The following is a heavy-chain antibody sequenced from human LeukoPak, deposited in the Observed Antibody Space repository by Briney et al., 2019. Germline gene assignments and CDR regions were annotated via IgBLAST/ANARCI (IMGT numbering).Heavy chain of an antibody. CDR3: AKDQNRDYGAFGAFDI. V-gene: IGHV3-23*01. J-gene: IGHJ3*02. D-gene: IGHD4-17*01. Sequence: GGSLRLSCAASGFTFSSYAMSWVRQAPGTGLEWVSAISGSGGSTYYADSVKGRFTISRDNSKNTLYLQMNSLRAEDTAVYYCAKDQNRDYGAFGAFDIWGQGTMVTVSS. CDR1: GFTFSSYA. CDR2: ISGSGGST.